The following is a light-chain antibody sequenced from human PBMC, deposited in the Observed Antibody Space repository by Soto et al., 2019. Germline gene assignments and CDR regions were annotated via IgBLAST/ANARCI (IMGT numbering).Light chain of an antibody. CDR3: QKYSSVPV. CDR1: QGIRNY. V-gene: IGKV1-27*01. Sequence: DIQMTQSPTSLSASVGDRVTITCRASQGIRNYVAWYQQIPGKAPKLLIYAASTLQSGVPSRFSGSGYGTDFTLTMNGLQPEDVATYSCQKYSSVPVFGPGTKVEIK. J-gene: IGKJ3*01. CDR2: AAS.